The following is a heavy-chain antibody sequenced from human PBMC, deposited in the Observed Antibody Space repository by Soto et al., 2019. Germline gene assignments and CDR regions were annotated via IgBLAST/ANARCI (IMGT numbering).Heavy chain of an antibody. CDR1: GFTFSSYA. CDR3: ARDLLRYYGSGMDMDV. Sequence: VQLVESGGGVVQPGRSLRLSCAASGFTFSSYAMHWVRQAPGKGLEWVAVISYDGSNKYYADSVKGRFTISRDNSKNTLYLQMNSLRAEDTAVYYCARDLLRYYGSGMDMDVWGQGTTVTVSS. D-gene: IGHD3-10*01. CDR2: ISYDGSNK. J-gene: IGHJ6*02. V-gene: IGHV3-30-3*01.